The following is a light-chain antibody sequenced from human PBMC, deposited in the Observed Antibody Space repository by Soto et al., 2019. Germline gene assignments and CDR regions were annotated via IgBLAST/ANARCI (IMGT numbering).Light chain of an antibody. CDR1: QSVSSSY. Sequence: EIVLTQSPGTLSLSPGERATLSCRASQSVSSSYLAWYQQKPGQAPRLLIYDASNRAAAIPARFSVSGSGTDITLTISSLEPEDFAIYYGQQRSNWPPPITFGPGTRLEIK. CDR2: DAS. J-gene: IGKJ5*01. CDR3: QQRSNWPPPIT. V-gene: IGKV3D-20*02.